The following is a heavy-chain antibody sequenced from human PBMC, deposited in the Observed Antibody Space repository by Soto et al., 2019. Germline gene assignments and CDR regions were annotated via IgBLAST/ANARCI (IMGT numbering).Heavy chain of an antibody. Sequence: QVQLVQSGAEVKKPGSSVKVSCKASGGTFSSYAISWVRQAPGQGLEWMGGIIPIFGTANYAQKFQGRVTITADESTSTAYMELGSLRSEDTAVYYCARDRLLRDGYNFYYYGMDVWGQGTTVTVSS. CDR3: ARDRLLRDGYNFYYYGMDV. CDR2: IIPIFGTA. V-gene: IGHV1-69*01. D-gene: IGHD5-12*01. J-gene: IGHJ6*02. CDR1: GGTFSSYA.